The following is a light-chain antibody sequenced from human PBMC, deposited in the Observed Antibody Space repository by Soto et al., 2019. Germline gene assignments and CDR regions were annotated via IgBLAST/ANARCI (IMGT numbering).Light chain of an antibody. Sequence: EIVLTQSPGTLSLSPGERATLSCSASQSVSSSSLAWYQHKPGQAPRLLIYGASSRATGIPDRFSGSGSGTDFTLTISRLEPEDFAVYYCQHYGSSPFTFGQGTKLEIK. CDR1: QSVSSSS. CDR3: QHYGSSPFT. CDR2: GAS. J-gene: IGKJ2*01. V-gene: IGKV3-20*01.